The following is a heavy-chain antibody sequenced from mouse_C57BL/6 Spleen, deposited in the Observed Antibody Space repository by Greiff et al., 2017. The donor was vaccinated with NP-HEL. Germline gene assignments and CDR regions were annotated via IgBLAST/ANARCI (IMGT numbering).Heavy chain of an antibody. D-gene: IGHD1-2*01. J-gene: IGHJ4*01. CDR2: IHPNSGST. CDR3: AREDLLRHAMDY. Sequence: VQLQQSGAELVKPGASVKLSCKASGYTFTSYWMHWVKQRPGQGLEWIGMIHPNSGSTNYNEKFKSKATLTVDKSSSTAYMQLSSLTSEDSAVYDCAREDLLRHAMDYWGQGTSVTVSS. V-gene: IGHV1-64*01. CDR1: GYTFTSYW.